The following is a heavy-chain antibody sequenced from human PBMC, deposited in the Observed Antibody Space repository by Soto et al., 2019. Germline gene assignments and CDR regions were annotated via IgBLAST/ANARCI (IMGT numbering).Heavy chain of an antibody. J-gene: IGHJ4*02. CDR1: GFTFSSYG. D-gene: IGHD3-16*02. Sequence: QVQLVESGGGVVQPGRSLRLSCAASGFTFSSYGMHWVRQAPGKGLEWVAVISYDGSNKYYADSVKGRFTISRDNSKNTLYLQMNSLRAEDTAVYYCAKDHQRYDYFWGSYRSGFDYWGQGTLVTVSS. CDR3: AKDHQRYDYFWGSYRSGFDY. V-gene: IGHV3-30*18. CDR2: ISYDGSNK.